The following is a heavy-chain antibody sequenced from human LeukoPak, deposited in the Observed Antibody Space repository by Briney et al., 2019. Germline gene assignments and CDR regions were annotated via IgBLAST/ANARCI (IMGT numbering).Heavy chain of an antibody. J-gene: IGHJ3*02. CDR1: GGSISSGGYY. CDR3: ARIADIVVVPAASAFDI. CDR2: IYHSGST. V-gene: IGHV4-30-2*01. Sequence: SETLSLTCTVSGGSISSGGYYWSWIRQPPGKGLEWIGYIYHSGSTYYNPSPKSRVTISVDRSKNQFSLKLSSVTAADTAVYYCARIADIVVVPAASAFDIWGQGTMVTVSS. D-gene: IGHD2-2*01.